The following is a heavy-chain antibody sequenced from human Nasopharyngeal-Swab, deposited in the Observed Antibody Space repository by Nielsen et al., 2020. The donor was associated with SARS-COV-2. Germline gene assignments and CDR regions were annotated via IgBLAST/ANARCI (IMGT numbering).Heavy chain of an antibody. CDR3: ASSDPNYGDYAYY. D-gene: IGHD4-17*01. J-gene: IGHJ4*02. V-gene: IGHV1-3*01. Sequence: ASVKVSCKASGYSFTSYAMNWVRQAPGQRLEWLGWINAGNDNTRYSPKFQGRLTITRDTSASTAYMDLSSLRSEGTAVYYCASSDPNYGDYAYYWGQGTLVTVSS. CDR2: INAGNDNT. CDR1: GYSFTSYA.